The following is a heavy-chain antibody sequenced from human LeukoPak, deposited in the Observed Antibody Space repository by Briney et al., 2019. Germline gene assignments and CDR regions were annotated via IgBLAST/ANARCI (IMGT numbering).Heavy chain of an antibody. CDR2: ISYDGSDE. CDR1: GLAFSSYS. CDR3: ARDFTPEWFDIH. Sequence: GGSLRLSCVASGLAFSSYSMHWVRQAPGKGLEWVGVISYDGSDEYYTNSVKGRFTISRDNSKNTVYLQMNSLRADDTAVYYCARDFTPEWFDIHWGQGTLVTVSS. V-gene: IGHV3-30*04. J-gene: IGHJ4*02. D-gene: IGHD3-3*01.